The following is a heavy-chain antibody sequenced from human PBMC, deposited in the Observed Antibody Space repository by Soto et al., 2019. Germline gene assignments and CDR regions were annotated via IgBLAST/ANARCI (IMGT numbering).Heavy chain of an antibody. CDR2: IMPGSSHI. D-gene: IGHD6-19*01. Sequence: GGSLRLSCAASGFTFSIYSMNWVRQAPGKGLEWVSYIMPGSSHIFYADSVKGRFTISRDNSNNTLYLQMNSLRAEDTAVYYCAKSPPVVAGYFDSWGQGTLVPLSS. V-gene: IGHV3-48*01. J-gene: IGHJ4*02. CDR1: GFTFSIYS. CDR3: AKSPPVVAGYFDS.